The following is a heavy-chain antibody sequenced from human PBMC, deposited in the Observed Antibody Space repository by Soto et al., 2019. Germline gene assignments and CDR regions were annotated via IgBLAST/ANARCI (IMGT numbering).Heavy chain of an antibody. D-gene: IGHD1-26*01. CDR3: ASTPDSGSYYFWGMDV. V-gene: IGHV1-69*13. CDR1: GGTFSSYA. Sequence: SVKVSCKASGGTFSSYAISWVRQAPGQGLEWMGGIIPIFGTANYAQKFQGRVTITADESTSTAYMELSSLRSEDTAVYYCASTPDSGSYYFWGMDVWGQGTTVTV. CDR2: IIPIFGTA. J-gene: IGHJ6*02.